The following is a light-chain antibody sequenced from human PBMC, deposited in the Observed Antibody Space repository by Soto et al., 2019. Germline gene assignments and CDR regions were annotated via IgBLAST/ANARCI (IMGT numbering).Light chain of an antibody. V-gene: IGKV1-12*01. CDR3: QQSYMGPIT. CDR1: ERINTY. J-gene: IGKJ5*01. CDR2: DAS. Sequence: DIQMTQSPSSVSASVGDRVTITCRASERINTYLAWYQQQPGKAPNLLIYDASRLQSGVPSRFSGSGGGTDFTLSISSVQPEDFATYFCQQSYMGPITFGQGTRLEIK.